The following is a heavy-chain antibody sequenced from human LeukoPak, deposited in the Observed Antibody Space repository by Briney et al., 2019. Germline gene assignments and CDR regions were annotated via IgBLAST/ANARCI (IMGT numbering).Heavy chain of an antibody. J-gene: IGHJ4*02. CDR2: IGTNGIST. Sequence: GGSLRLSCSASGFTFNSYAIHWVCQAPGKGLEYVSSIGTNGISTYYADSVTGRFTISRDNSKNSLYLQMSSLRAEDTAVYYCVKGQEVVYAPTFDYWGQGTLVTVSS. V-gene: IGHV3-64D*09. D-gene: IGHD2-8*02. CDR1: GFTFNSYA. CDR3: VKGQEVVYAPTFDY.